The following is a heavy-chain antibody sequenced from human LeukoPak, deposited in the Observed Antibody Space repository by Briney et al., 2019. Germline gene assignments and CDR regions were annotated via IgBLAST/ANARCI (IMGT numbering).Heavy chain of an antibody. V-gene: IGHV4-39*07. J-gene: IGHJ5*02. CDR1: GGSISSSSYY. Sequence: PSETLSLTCTVPGGSISSSSYYWGWIRQPPGKGLEWIGSIYYSGSTYYNPSLKSRVTISVDTSKNQFSLKLSSVTAADTAVYYCARDSGLGGFDPWGQGTLVTVSS. CDR3: ARDSGLGGFDP. CDR2: IYYSGST. D-gene: IGHD3-10*01.